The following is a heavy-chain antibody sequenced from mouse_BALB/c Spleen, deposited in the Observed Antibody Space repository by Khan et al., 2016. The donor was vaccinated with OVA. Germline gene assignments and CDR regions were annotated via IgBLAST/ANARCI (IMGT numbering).Heavy chain of an antibody. CDR3: TSDRIDY. CDR2: INPTSGYT. CDR1: GYTFTTYW. V-gene: IGHV1-7*01. J-gene: IGHJ2*01. Sequence: QVRLQQSGAELAKPGASVQMSCKASGYTFTTYWMHWVKQRPGQGLEWIGYINPTSGYTDYSENFKDKATLSADKSSSTAYMQLSCLTSEDSAVYYCTSDRIDYWGQGTTLTVSS.